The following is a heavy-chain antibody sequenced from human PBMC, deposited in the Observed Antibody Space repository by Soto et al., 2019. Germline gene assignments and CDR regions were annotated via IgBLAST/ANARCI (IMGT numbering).Heavy chain of an antibody. D-gene: IGHD2-8*01. CDR2: IYWNDDK. J-gene: IGHJ4*02. V-gene: IGHV2-5*01. CDR1: GFSLSTSGVG. Sequence: QITLKESGPTLVKPTQTLTLTCTFSGFSLSTSGVGVGWIRQPPGKALEWLALIYWNDDKRYTPSLKSRLTITKDTSNNQVVLTMTNMDPVDTATYYCARNYCTNGVCFNPDYWGQGTLVTVSS. CDR3: ARNYCTNGVCFNPDY.